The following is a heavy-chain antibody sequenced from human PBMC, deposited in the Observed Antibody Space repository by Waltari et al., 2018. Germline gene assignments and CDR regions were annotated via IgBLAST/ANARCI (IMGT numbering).Heavy chain of an antibody. CDR1: GYTFTNYA. CDR2: INTNTGNP. CDR3: AREVVPAATIVVNWFDP. V-gene: IGHV7-4-1*02. Sequence: QVQLVQSGSELKKPGAYVKVSCKASGYTFTNYAINWLPQAPGQGLELMGWINTNTGNPTYVQCFTGRFVFSLDTSVSTAYLQINSLKADDTAVYYCAREVVPAATIVVNWFDPWGQGTLVTVSS. J-gene: IGHJ5*02. D-gene: IGHD2-2*01.